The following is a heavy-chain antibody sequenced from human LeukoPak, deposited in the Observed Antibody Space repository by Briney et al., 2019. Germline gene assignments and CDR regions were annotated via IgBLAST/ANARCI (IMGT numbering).Heavy chain of an antibody. D-gene: IGHD5-18*01. V-gene: IGHV3-11*01. Sequence: GGSLRLSCAASGFSFSDYYMSWIRQAPGKGLEWVSYISSSAGNRHYADSVKGRFTISRDNAKNSLYLQMSGLRAEDTAVYYCARDPSDSYGDCWGQGTLVTVSS. CDR1: GFSFSDYY. CDR2: ISSSAGNR. CDR3: ARDPSDSYGDC. J-gene: IGHJ4*02.